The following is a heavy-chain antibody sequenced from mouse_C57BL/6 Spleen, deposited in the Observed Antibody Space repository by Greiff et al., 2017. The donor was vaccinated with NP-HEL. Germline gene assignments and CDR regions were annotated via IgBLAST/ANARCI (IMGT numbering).Heavy chain of an antibody. V-gene: IGHV3-6*01. Sequence: EVQLQQSGPGLVKPSQSLSLTCSVTGYSITSGYYWNWIRQFPGNKLEWMGYISYDGSNNYNPSLKNRISITRDPSKNQSFPQLNSVTTEDTATYYCARDRDYYGYDGGCAYWGQGTLVTVSA. CDR1: GYSITSGYY. CDR3: ARDRDYYGYDGGCAY. D-gene: IGHD2-2*01. CDR2: ISYDGSN. J-gene: IGHJ3*01.